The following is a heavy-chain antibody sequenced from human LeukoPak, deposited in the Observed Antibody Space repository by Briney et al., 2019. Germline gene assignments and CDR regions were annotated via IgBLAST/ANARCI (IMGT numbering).Heavy chain of an antibody. J-gene: IGHJ4*02. Sequence: GGSLRLSCAASGLTFSSYSMNWVRQAPGKGLEWVSYISSSSSTIYYADSVKGRFTISKDNAKNSLYLQMNSLRAEDTAVYYCARDRTIFGVVIMDDYWGQGTLVTVSS. CDR3: ARDRTIFGVVIMDDY. D-gene: IGHD3-3*01. V-gene: IGHV3-48*01. CDR1: GLTFSSYS. CDR2: ISSSSSTI.